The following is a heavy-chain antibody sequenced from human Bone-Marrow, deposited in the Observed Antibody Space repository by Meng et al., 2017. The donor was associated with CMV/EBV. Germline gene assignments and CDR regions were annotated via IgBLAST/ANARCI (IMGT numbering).Heavy chain of an antibody. Sequence: SGGTFSSYAISWVGQAPGQGLEWMGGIIPIFGTANYAQKFQGRVTITVDKSTSTAYMELSSLRSEDTAVYYCARALGWNYYYWFDPWGQGTLVTVSS. J-gene: IGHJ5*02. CDR1: GGTFSSYA. D-gene: IGHD1-7*01. CDR2: IIPIFGTA. CDR3: ARALGWNYYYWFDP. V-gene: IGHV1-69*06.